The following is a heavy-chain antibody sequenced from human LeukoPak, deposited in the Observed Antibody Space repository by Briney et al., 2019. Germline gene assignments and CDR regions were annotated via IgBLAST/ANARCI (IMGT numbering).Heavy chain of an antibody. CDR3: ATEQQLARLDY. D-gene: IGHD6-13*01. CDR1: GGSISSSSYY. CDR2: IYYSGST. Sequence: PSETLSLTCTVSGGSISSSSYYWGWLRQPPGKGLEWIGSIYYSGSTYYNPSLKSRVTISVDTSKKQFSLKLSSVTAADTAVYDCATEQQLARLDYWGQGTLVTVSS. J-gene: IGHJ4*02. V-gene: IGHV4-39*07.